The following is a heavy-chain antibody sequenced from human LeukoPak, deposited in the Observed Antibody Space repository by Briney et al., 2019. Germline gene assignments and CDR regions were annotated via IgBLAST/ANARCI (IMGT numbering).Heavy chain of an antibody. CDR2: IYSGGDT. Sequence: GGSLRLSCAASGIIVSSNYMGWVRQAPGKGLEWVSVIYSGGDTYCAGSVKGRFTISRDNSKNMIYLEMTSLKAEDTAVYYCAKERNLEIAVAGTIFDTWGQGTLVTVSS. J-gene: IGHJ4*02. V-gene: IGHV3-66*01. CDR3: AKERNLEIAVAGTIFDT. CDR1: GIIVSSNY. D-gene: IGHD6-19*01.